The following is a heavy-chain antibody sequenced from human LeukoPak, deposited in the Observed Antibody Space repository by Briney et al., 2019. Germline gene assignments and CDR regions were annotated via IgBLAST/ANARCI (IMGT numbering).Heavy chain of an antibody. CDR2: ISSSSSTI. V-gene: IGHV3-48*02. J-gene: IGHJ4*02. D-gene: IGHD6-19*01. CDR3: ARDAGSGYFDY. Sequence: GALRLSCAASGFTFGTYAMNWVRQAPGKGVEWVSYISSSSSTIYLPDSVKGRFTISRDNAKNSLYLQMNGLRDEDTAVYYCARDAGSGYFDYWGQGTLVTVSS. CDR1: GFTFGTYA.